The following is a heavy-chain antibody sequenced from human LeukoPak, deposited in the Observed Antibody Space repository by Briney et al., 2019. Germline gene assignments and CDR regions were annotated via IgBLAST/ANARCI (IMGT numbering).Heavy chain of an antibody. CDR2: IKQDGSEK. CDR3: ARDHSSSWYGSWLY. V-gene: IGHV3-7*04. Sequence: GGSLRLSCAASGFTFSGSAMSWVRQAPGKGLEWVANIKQDGSEKYYVDSVKGRFTISRDNAKNSLYLQMNSLRAEDTAVYYCARDHSSSWYGSWLYWGQGTLVTVSS. D-gene: IGHD6-13*01. J-gene: IGHJ4*02. CDR1: GFTFSGSA.